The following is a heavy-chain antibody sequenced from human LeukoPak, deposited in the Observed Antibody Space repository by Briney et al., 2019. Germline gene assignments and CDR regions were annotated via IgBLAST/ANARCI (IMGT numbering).Heavy chain of an antibody. J-gene: IGHJ3*02. CDR3: AVPGSPADDAFDI. Sequence: ASVKVSCKASGYTFTGYYMHWVRQAPGQGLEWMGWMNPNSGNTSYAQKFQGRVTMTRDMSTSTVYMELSSLRSEDTAVYYCAVPGSPADDAFDIWGQGTMVTVSS. V-gene: IGHV1-46*01. CDR1: GYTFTGYY. CDR2: MNPNSGNT. D-gene: IGHD1-26*01.